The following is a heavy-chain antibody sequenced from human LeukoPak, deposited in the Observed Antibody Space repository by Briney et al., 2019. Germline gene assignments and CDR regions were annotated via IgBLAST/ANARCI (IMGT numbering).Heavy chain of an antibody. Sequence: SETLSLTCTVSGGSISSYYWSWIRQPAGKGLEWIGRIYTSGSTNYNPSLKSRVTMSVDTSKNQFSLKLSSVTAADTAVYYCARVSRPAAMSYYYYYYMDVWGKGTTVTVSS. CDR1: GGSISSYY. V-gene: IGHV4-4*07. CDR3: ARVSRPAAMSYYYYYYMDV. D-gene: IGHD2-2*01. CDR2: IYTSGST. J-gene: IGHJ6*03.